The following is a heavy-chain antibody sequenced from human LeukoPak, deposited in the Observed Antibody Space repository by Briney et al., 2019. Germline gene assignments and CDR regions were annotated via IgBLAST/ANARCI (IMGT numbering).Heavy chain of an antibody. CDR2: IYYSGST. CDR3: ARPPNEGYFDY. Sequence: SETLSLTCTVSGGSISSSSYYWGWIRQPPGKGLEWIGSIYYSGSTYYNPSLKSRVTISVDTSKNQFSLKLSSVTATDTAVYYCARPPNEGYFDYWGQGTLVTVSS. CDR1: GGSISSSSYY. V-gene: IGHV4-39*01. J-gene: IGHJ4*02. D-gene: IGHD1-1*01.